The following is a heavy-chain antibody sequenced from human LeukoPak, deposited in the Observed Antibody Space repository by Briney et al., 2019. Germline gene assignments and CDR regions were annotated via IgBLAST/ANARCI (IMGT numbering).Heavy chain of an antibody. CDR2: VSGSGDTT. CDR3: AKVGARGCSSSTCFIY. CDR1: GFTFRSYT. J-gene: IGHJ4*02. V-gene: IGHV3-23*01. D-gene: IGHD2-2*01. Sequence: GGSLRLSCAASGFTFRSYTMSWVRQAPGKGLEWVSAVSGSGDTTYYADSVKGRFTISRDNSKTTVSLQMNNLRPEDTAAYYCAKVGARGCSSSTCFIYWGQGTLVTVSS.